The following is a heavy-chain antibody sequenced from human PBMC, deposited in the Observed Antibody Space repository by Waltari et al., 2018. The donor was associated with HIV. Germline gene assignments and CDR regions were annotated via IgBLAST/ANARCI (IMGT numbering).Heavy chain of an antibody. CDR2: IHSKTGKP. Sequence: QVQLVQSGSELKNPGASVKVSCKASGYTFIDFAINWLRQAPGQGLEWMGWIHSKTGKPTYVQGFTGRFVFSLDTSATTAHLEINSLKAEDTAVYYCAKTDWEDGSMRGFDPWGQGTLVTVSS. CDR3: AKTDWEDGSMRGFDP. J-gene: IGHJ5*02. CDR1: GYTFIDFA. V-gene: IGHV7-4-1*02. D-gene: IGHD1-26*01.